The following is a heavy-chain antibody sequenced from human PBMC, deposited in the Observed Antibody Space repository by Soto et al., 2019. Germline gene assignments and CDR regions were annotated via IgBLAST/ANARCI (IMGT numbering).Heavy chain of an antibody. CDR3: ARPPYASDAFHI. CDR2: IFPSDSDT. V-gene: IGHV5-51*01. D-gene: IGHD2-2*01. J-gene: IGHJ3*02. CDR1: GYSFTNFW. Sequence: PGESLKISCKGFGYSFTNFWIGWVRQMPGKGLEWMGIIFPSDSDTRYSPSFQGQVTISADKSISTAYLQWSSLKASDTAMYYCARPPYASDAFHIWGQGTMVT.